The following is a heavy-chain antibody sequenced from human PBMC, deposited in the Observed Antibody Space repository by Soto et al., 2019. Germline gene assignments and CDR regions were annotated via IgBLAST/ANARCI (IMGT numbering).Heavy chain of an antibody. CDR3: ARAPGFYGDFFDY. CDR1: GFRFDDYG. CDR2: INRDGGST. J-gene: IGHJ4*02. D-gene: IGHD4-17*01. Sequence: EVQQVESGGGVVRPGGSLRVSCAAFGFRFDDYGMSWVRQVPGKGLEWVSGINRDGGSTGYADSVKGRFTISRDNAKNSLYLQMNSLRAEDTAFYYCARAPGFYGDFFDYWGQGTLVTVSS. V-gene: IGHV3-20*04.